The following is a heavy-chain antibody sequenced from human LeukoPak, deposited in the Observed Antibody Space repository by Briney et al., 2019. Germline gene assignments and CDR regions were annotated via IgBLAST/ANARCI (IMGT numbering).Heavy chain of an antibody. CDR3: ASPLRDILTGYYET. J-gene: IGHJ5*02. V-gene: IGHV4-59*08. CDR2: IYYSGST. Sequence: SETLSLTCTVSGGSISSYYWSWIRQPPGKGLEWIGYIYYSGSTNYNPSLKSRVTISVDTSKNQFSLKLSSVTAADTAVYYCASPLRDILTGYYETWGQGTLVTVSS. D-gene: IGHD3-9*01. CDR1: GGSISSYY.